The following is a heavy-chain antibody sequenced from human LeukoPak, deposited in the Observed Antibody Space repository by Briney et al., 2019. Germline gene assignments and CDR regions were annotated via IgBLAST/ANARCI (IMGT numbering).Heavy chain of an antibody. D-gene: IGHD3-10*01. Sequence: ASVKVSCKASGYAFSSYGISWVRQAPGQGLEWMRWISAYNGNAMYAQKFQGRVTMTTDTSTSTVTMELRSLRSDDTAVYFCARRYYYGSGSYSDYWGQGTLVTVSS. J-gene: IGHJ4*02. CDR3: ARRYYYGSGSYSDY. CDR1: GYAFSSYG. V-gene: IGHV1-18*01. CDR2: ISAYNGNA.